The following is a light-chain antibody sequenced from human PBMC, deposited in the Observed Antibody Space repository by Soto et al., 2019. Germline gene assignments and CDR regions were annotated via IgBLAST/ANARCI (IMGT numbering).Light chain of an antibody. J-gene: IGKJ3*01. V-gene: IGKV1-39*01. CDR2: AAS. CDR1: QSISSY. CDR3: QQSYSAPRVT. Sequence: DIQMTQSPSPLAASVGHRVTITCRASQSISSYLHWYQQKPGKAPKLLIYAASSLQRGVPSRFSGGGAGTDFTLTISSLHPEDFATYYCQQSYSAPRVTCGPATKVDIK.